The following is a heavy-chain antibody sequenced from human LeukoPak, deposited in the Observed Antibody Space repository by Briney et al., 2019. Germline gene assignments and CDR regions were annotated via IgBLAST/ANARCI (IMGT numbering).Heavy chain of an antibody. V-gene: IGHV3-33*01. CDR1: VFIFSSYG. CDR2: IWYDGSNK. Sequence: GRSLRLSCAASVFIFSSYGMHGVRQAPGKGLEWVAVIWYDGSNKYYADSVKGRFTISRDNSKDTLYLQMNRLRAENTAVYYCATVEGYYDSSGNDAFDIWGQGTMVTVSS. D-gene: IGHD3-22*01. CDR3: ATVEGYYDSSGNDAFDI. J-gene: IGHJ3*02.